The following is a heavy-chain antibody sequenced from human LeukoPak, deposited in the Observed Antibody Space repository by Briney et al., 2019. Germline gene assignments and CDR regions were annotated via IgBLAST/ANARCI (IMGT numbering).Heavy chain of an antibody. J-gene: IGHJ4*02. CDR1: GFTFSSYA. D-gene: IGHD5-24*01. CDR2: ISYDGSNK. Sequence: GGSLRLSCAASGFTFSSYAMHWVRQAPGKGLEWVAVISYDGSNKYYADSVKGRFTISRDNSKNTLYLQMNSLRAEDTALYYCARDYDGYNFVYYFDYWGQGTLVTVSS. V-gene: IGHV3-30-3*01. CDR3: ARDYDGYNFVYYFDY.